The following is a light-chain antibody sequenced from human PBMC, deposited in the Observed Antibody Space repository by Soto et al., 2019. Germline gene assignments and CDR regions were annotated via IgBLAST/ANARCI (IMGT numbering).Light chain of an antibody. CDR3: CSYATSSTLV. CDR1: SSDVGSYKF. V-gene: IGLV2-23*01. J-gene: IGLJ3*02. Sequence: QSVLTQPASVSGSPGQSITISCTGTSSDVGSYKFVSWYQQHPDKAPKLMIYEGSKRPSGVSNRFSGSKSGNTASLTISGVQAEDEADYYCCSYATSSTLVFGGGTKLTVL. CDR2: EGS.